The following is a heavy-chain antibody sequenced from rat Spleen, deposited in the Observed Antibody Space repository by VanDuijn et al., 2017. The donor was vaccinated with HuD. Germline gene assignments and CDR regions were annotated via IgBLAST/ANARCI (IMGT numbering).Heavy chain of an antibody. J-gene: IGHJ3*01. V-gene: IGHV5-17*01. CDR1: GFTFSDYA. CDR2: IIYDGSST. Sequence: EVQLVESGGGLVQPGRSLKLSCAASGFTFSDYAMAWVRQAPKKGLEWVATIIYDGSSTYYRDSVKGRFTISRDTAKSTLYLQMNSLRSEDTATYYCTRRGLERQFAYWGQGTLVTVSS. D-gene: IGHD4-1*01. CDR3: TRRGLERQFAY.